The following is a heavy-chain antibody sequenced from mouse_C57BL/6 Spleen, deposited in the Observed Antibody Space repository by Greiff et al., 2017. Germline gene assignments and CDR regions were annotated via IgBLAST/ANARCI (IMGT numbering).Heavy chain of an antibody. V-gene: IGHV1-64*01. CDR3: AKALLAYGSRLYAMDY. CDR2: IHPHSGST. J-gene: IGHJ4*01. Sequence: QVQLQQSGAELVKPGASVKLSCKASGYTFTSYWMHWVKQRPGQGLEWIGMIHPHSGSTNYNEKFKSKATLTVDKSSSTAYMQLSSLTSEDSAVYYCAKALLAYGSRLYAMDYWGQGTSVTVSS. D-gene: IGHD1-1*01. CDR1: GYTFTSYW.